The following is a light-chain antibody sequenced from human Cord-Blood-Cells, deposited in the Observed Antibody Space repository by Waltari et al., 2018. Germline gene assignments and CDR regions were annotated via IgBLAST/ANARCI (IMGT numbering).Light chain of an antibody. CDR2: AAS. V-gene: IGKV1-39*01. CDR3: QQSYSTLLCT. Sequence: DIQMTQSPSSLSASVGDRVTITCRASQSISSYLNWYQQKPGKAPKLLIYAASSLQSGVPSRFSGSGSGTDFTLTISSLQPEDFVTYYCQQSYSTLLCTFGQGTKLEIK. J-gene: IGKJ2*02. CDR1: QSISSY.